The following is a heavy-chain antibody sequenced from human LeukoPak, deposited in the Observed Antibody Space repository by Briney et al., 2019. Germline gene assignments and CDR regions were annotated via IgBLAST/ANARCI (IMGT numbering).Heavy chain of an antibody. Sequence: PSETLSLTCNVSGASISGSDYNWSWLRQPPGKGLEWIASIFYSGTIYNNPSLKSRTLISVDTSKSQFSLRLTSVTAADTAVYFCATLDNSFDHWGQGTLVTVSS. CDR1: GASISGSDYN. J-gene: IGHJ5*02. V-gene: IGHV4-30-4*01. CDR3: ATLDNSFDH. CDR2: IFYSGTI.